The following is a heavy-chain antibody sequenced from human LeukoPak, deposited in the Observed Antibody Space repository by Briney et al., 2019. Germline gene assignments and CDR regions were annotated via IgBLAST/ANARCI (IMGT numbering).Heavy chain of an antibody. Sequence: SETLSLTCTVSGGSINSYYWSWIRQPPGKGLEWIGYIYYRGSTNYNPSLKSRVTISRATSKNQFSLKLRSVTAADTAVYYCTSGGMVSGDYWGHGTLVTVSS. CDR2: IYYRGST. J-gene: IGHJ4*01. V-gene: IGHV4-59*01. D-gene: IGHD2-8*01. CDR1: GGSINSYY. CDR3: TSGGMVSGDY.